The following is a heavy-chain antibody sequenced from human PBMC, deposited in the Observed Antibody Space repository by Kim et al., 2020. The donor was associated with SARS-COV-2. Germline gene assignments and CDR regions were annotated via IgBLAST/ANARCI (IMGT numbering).Heavy chain of an antibody. CDR2: IYYSGST. J-gene: IGHJ4*02. V-gene: IGHV4-59*01. CDR3: AGARAGSSNY. CDR1: GGSISSYY. D-gene: IGHD6-6*01. Sequence: SETLSLTCTVSGGSISSYYWSWIRQPPGKGLEWIGYIYYSGSTNYNPSLKSRVTISVDTSKNQFSLKLSSVTAADTAVYYCAGARAGSSNYWGQGTLVTV.